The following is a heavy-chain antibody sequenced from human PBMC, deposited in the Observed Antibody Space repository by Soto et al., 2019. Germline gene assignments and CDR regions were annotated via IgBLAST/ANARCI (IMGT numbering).Heavy chain of an antibody. D-gene: IGHD3-22*01. CDR3: ARDRFELRVNYDSSGYHDY. CDR1: GGTFSSYA. J-gene: IGHJ4*02. V-gene: IGHV1-69*01. Sequence: PGPQVKVSCKASGGTFSSYAISWVRQSPGQGLEWMGGIIPIFGTANYAQKFQGRVTITADESTSTAYMELSSLRSEDTAVYYCARDRFELRVNYDSSGYHDYWGQGTLVTVSS. CDR2: IIPIFGTA.